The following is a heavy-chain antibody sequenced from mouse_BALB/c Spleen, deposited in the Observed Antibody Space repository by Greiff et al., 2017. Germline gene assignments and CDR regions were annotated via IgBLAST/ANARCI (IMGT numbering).Heavy chain of an antibody. V-gene: IGHV5-9-4*01. J-gene: IGHJ2*01. D-gene: IGHD2-10*02. CDR2: ISSGGSYT. CDR1: GFTFSSYA. CDR3: ARSIPYFDY. Sequence: EVMLVESGGGLVKPGGSLKLSCAASGFTFSSYAMSWVRQSPEKRLEWVAEISSGGSYTYYPDTVTGRFTISRDNAKNTLYLEMSSLRSEDTAMYYCARSIPYFDYWGQGTTLTVSS.